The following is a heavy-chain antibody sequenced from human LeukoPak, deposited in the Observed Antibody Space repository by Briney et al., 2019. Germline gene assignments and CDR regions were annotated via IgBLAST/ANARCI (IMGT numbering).Heavy chain of an antibody. Sequence: GGSLRLSCAASGFTFSSYAMSWVRQAPGKGLEWVSDISGSGGSTHYADSVKGRFTISRDNAKNTLYPQMNSLRAEDTAVYYCAKDSSIVVVTARNWFDPWGQGTLVTVSS. CDR1: GFTFSSYA. J-gene: IGHJ5*02. CDR3: AKDSSIVVVTARNWFDP. CDR2: ISGSGGST. V-gene: IGHV3-23*01. D-gene: IGHD2-21*02.